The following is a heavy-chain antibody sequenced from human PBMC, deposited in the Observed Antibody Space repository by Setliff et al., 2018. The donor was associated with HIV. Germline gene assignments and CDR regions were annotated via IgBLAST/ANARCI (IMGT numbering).Heavy chain of an antibody. D-gene: IGHD3-16*02. CDR1: GFTFSSYW. V-gene: IGHV3-74*01. CDR2: INSDGSST. Sequence: LRLSCAASGFTFSSYWMHWVRQAPGKGLVWVSRINSDGSSTGYADSVKGRFTISRDNAKNTRYLQMNSLRAEDTAVYYCARATFGGVIAYFDSWGQGALVTVSS. CDR3: ARATFGGVIAYFDS. J-gene: IGHJ4*02.